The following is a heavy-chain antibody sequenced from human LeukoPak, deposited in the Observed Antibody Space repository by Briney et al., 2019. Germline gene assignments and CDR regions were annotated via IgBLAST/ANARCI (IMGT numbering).Heavy chain of an antibody. CDR1: GYTFTGYY. Sequence: ASVKVSCKASGYTFTGYYMHWVRQAPGQGLEWMGWINPNSGNTGYAQKFQGRVTMTRNTSRSIAYMELSSLRSEDMAVYYCARKFLGSRGYYFDYWGQGTLVTVSS. CDR3: ARKFLGSRGYYFDY. J-gene: IGHJ4*02. CDR2: INPNSGNT. D-gene: IGHD3-10*01. V-gene: IGHV1-8*02.